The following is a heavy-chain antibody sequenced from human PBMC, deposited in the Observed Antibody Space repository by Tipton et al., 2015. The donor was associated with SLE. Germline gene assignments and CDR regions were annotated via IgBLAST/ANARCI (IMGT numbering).Heavy chain of an antibody. Sequence: TLSLTCSVSGGSMDSGSFYWSWIRQPAGKGLQWIGRIYTTGSPNYNPSLKSRVAISVDTSKNQFSLRLNSVTAADTAIYYCARGSSNFDSWGQGTLVTVSS. CDR2: IYTTGSP. CDR1: GGSMDSGSFY. V-gene: IGHV4-61*02. D-gene: IGHD2-2*01. CDR3: ARGSSNFDS. J-gene: IGHJ4*02.